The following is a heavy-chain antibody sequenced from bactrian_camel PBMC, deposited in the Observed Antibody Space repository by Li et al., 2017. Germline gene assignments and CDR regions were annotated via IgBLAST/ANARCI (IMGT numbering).Heavy chain of an antibody. CDR3: TARYECGLGACSGVGGLGF. J-gene: IGHJ6*01. V-gene: IGHV3S54*01. CDR1: GHSRGSNC. D-gene: IGHD1*01. CDR2: IHTAYGST. Sequence: HVQLVQSGGGSVQAGGSLRLSCKVSGHSRGSNCVGWYRLPPGRAPKEREGVAAIHTAYGSTYYADSVKGRFTISKDNRKNILYLQMDSLTPGDTAMYYCTARYECGLGACSGVGGLGFWGQGTQVTVS.